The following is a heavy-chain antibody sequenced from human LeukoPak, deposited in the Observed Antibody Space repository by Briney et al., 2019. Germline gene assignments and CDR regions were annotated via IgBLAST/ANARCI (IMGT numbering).Heavy chain of an antibody. CDR1: GFTFSSYG. CDR2: IRYDGSNK. J-gene: IGHJ4*02. D-gene: IGHD1-26*01. CDR3: AKDRGGSYFGSAFDY. Sequence: GGSLRLSCAASGFTFSSYGMHWARQAPGKGLEWVAFIRYDGSNKYYADSVKGRFTISRDNSKNTLYLQMNSLRAEDTAVYYCAKDRGGSYFGSAFDYWGQGTLVTVSS. V-gene: IGHV3-30*02.